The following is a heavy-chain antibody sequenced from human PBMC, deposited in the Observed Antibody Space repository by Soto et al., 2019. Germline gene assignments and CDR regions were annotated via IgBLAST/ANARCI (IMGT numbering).Heavy chain of an antibody. CDR1: GGSISSSSYY. J-gene: IGHJ3*02. CDR2: IYYSGST. Sequence: PSETLSLTCTVSGGSISSSSYYWGWIRQPPGKGLEWIGSIYYSGSTYYNPSLKSRVTISVDTSKNQFSLKLSSVTAADTAVYYCASWGELGAFDIWGQGTMVTVSS. D-gene: IGHD3-16*01. CDR3: ASWGELGAFDI. V-gene: IGHV4-39*07.